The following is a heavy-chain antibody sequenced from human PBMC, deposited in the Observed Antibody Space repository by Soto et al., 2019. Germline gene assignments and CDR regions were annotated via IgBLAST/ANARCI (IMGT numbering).Heavy chain of an antibody. CDR2: ISYDGSNK. J-gene: IGHJ4*02. CDR1: GFTFSSYA. D-gene: IGHD5-18*01. Sequence: PGGSLRLSCAASGFTFSSYAMHWVRQAPGKGLEWVAVISYDGSNKYYADSVKGRFTISRDNSKNTLYLQMNSLRAEDTAVYYCARDTPPDPIQLPSFDYWGQGTLVTVSS. V-gene: IGHV3-30-3*01. CDR3: ARDTPPDPIQLPSFDY.